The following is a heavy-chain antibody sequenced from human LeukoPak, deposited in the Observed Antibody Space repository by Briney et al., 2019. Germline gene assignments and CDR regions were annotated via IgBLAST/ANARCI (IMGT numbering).Heavy chain of an antibody. D-gene: IGHD3-3*01. Sequence: GASLKISCKGSGYIFTSYWIGWVRRMPGKGLEWMGIIYPGDSDTRYSPSFQGQVTISADKSISTAYLQWSSLKASDTAMYYCASHQVFDDSNWFDPWGQGTLVTVSS. CDR2: IYPGDSDT. V-gene: IGHV5-51*01. J-gene: IGHJ5*02. CDR1: GYIFTSYW. CDR3: ASHQVFDDSNWFDP.